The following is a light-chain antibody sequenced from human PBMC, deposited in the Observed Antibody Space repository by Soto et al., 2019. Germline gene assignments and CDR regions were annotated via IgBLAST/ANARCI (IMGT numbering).Light chain of an antibody. J-gene: IGLJ3*02. CDR1: TRDVGGYSY. CDR3: SSYTNMNTWV. V-gene: IGLV2-14*01. Sequence: QSALTQPASVSGSPGQSITISCTGTTRDVGGYSYVSWYQQHPGKAPKLMIYEVTNRPSGVSTRFSGSKSGNTASLTISGLQAEDEADYYCSSYTNMNTWVFGGGTKVTVL. CDR2: EVT.